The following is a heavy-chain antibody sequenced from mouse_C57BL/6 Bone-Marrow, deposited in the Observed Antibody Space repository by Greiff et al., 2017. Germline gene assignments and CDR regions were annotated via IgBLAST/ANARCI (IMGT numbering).Heavy chain of an antibody. CDR1: GYTFTSYW. J-gene: IGHJ4*01. CDR3: ARGYFYGSSHYYAMDY. CDR2: IYPGSGST. D-gene: IGHD1-1*01. V-gene: IGHV1-55*01. Sequence: QVQLQQPGAELVKPGASVKMSCKASGYTFTSYWITWVKQRPGQGLEWIGDIYPGSGSTNYNEKFKSKATLTVDTSSSTAYMQLSSLTSEDSAVYYCARGYFYGSSHYYAMDYWGQGTSVTVSA.